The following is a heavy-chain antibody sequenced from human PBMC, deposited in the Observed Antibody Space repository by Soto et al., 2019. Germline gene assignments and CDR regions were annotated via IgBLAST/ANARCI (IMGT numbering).Heavy chain of an antibody. J-gene: IGHJ4*02. Sequence: QVQLVQSGAEVKKPGSSVKVSCKASGGTFSSYAISWVRQAPGQGLEWMGGIIPIFGTANYAQKFQGRVTITADEATSTAYMELSSLRSEDTAVYYGVMATGPTFLLGNPYFDYWGQGTLVTVSS. CDR3: VMATGPTFLLGNPYFDY. CDR1: GGTFSSYA. D-gene: IGHD2-21*02. V-gene: IGHV1-69*12. CDR2: IIPIFGTA.